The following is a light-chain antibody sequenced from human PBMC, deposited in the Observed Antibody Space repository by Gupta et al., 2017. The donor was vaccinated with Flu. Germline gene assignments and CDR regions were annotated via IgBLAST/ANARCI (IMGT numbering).Light chain of an antibody. V-gene: IGLV2-14*03. J-gene: IGLJ1*01. CDR3: SAYTSSSTEV. CDR2: DVS. Sequence: QSALNQPASVSGSPGQSITISCTGSSSDVGGYDYVSWYQQHAVKAHKLIIHDVSHRPAGISNRFSGSKAGRTASLTITGRQTDDEADYYCSAYTSSSTEVFGAGTKVTVL. CDR1: SSDVGGYDY.